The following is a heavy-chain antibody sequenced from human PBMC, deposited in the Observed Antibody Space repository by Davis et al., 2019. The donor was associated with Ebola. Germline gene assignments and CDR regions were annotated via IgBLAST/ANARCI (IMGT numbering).Heavy chain of an antibody. D-gene: IGHD3-10*01. CDR2: ISTYNGYT. J-gene: IGHJ6*02. CDR3: ARQDMVQRVIKGYGKDV. Sequence: SVPVSCQASGYTFTSYVISWLRPPPGQGLEWMGWISTYNGYTNYAQNLHGRVTMTTDTSTSTVYMELRSLRSDDTDVYYCARQDMVQRVIKGYGKDVWGQGTTVTVSS. CDR1: GYTFTSYV. V-gene: IGHV1-18*01.